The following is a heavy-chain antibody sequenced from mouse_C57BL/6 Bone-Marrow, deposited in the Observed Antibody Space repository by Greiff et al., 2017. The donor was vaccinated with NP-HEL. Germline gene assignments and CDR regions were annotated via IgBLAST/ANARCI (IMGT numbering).Heavy chain of an antibody. CDR1: GFTIKDDY. CDR2: IDPESGDT. J-gene: IGHJ4*01. Sequence: EVKLQQSGAELVRPGASVKLSCTASGFTIKDDYMHWVKQRPGQGLEWIGWIDPESGDTEYASKFQGKATITADTSSNTAYLQLSSLTSEDPAVYYCTPVSMDYWGQGTSVTVSS. CDR3: TPVSMDY. V-gene: IGHV14-4*01.